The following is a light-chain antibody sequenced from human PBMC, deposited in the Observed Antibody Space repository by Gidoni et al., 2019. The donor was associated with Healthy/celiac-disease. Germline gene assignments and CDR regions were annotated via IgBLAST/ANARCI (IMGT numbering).Light chain of an antibody. V-gene: IGKV3-15*01. CDR3: QQYDNWPRT. Sequence: DIVMTQSPATLSVPPGERATLSRRASQSVSSNLAWYQQKPGQAPRLLIYGASTRATGIPVRFSGSGSGTEFALTISSLQSEDFAVYYCQQYDNWPRTFXXXTKVEFK. CDR2: GAS. J-gene: IGKJ1*01. CDR1: QSVSSN.